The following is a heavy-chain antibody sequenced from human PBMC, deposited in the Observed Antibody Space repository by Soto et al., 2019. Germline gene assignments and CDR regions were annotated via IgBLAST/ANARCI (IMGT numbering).Heavy chain of an antibody. J-gene: IGHJ6*02. CDR2: ISYDGSNK. D-gene: IGHD6-13*01. CDR1: GFTFSSYA. Sequence: CAASGFTFSSYAMHWVRQAPGKGLEWVAVISYDGSNKYYADSVKGRFTISRDNSKNTLYLQMNSLRAEDTAMYYCARVGQQLVQYYYYYGMDVWGQGTTVTVS. CDR3: ARVGQQLVQYYYYYGMDV. V-gene: IGHV3-30-3*01.